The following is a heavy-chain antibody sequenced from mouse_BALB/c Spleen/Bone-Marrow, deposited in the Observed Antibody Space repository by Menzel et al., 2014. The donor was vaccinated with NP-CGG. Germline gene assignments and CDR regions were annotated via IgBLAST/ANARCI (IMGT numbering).Heavy chain of an antibody. CDR3: ARLSYYGNLFV. J-gene: IGHJ1*01. Sequence: EVELVESGGGLVQPGGSLQLSCAASGFVFSSYWMSLVRPVPGKGLEWIGELNPDSSTINYTPSLKDKFIISRDNARNTLYLQMSRVRSEDSALYYCARLSYYGNLFVWGAGTTVTVDS. V-gene: IGHV4-1*02. CDR2: LNPDSSTI. CDR1: GFVFSSYW. D-gene: IGHD1-1*01.